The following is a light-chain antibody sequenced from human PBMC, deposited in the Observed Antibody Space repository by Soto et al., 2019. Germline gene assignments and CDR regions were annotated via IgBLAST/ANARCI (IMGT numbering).Light chain of an antibody. CDR2: KAS. CDR1: QSISSW. Sequence: DIQMTQSPSTLSASVGDRITITCRASQSISSWLAWYQQKPGKAPKLLIYKASSLESGVPSRFSGSGSGTEFPLTFSSLQPDDFAIYYGQQYNIYSRTFGQGTKVDIK. CDR3: QQYNIYSRT. V-gene: IGKV1-5*03. J-gene: IGKJ2*02.